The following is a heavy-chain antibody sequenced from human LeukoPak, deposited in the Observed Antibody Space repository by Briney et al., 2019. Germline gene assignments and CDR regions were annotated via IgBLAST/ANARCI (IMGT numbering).Heavy chain of an antibody. D-gene: IGHD6-25*01. CDR1: GGSISGYY. V-gene: IGHV4-4*07. CDR3: VRESGSMRWFDP. Sequence: PSETLSLTCTVSGGSISGYYWSWIRQPAGKGLEWIGRMSTSGNSNYIPSLVSRVTMSVDTSKNQFSLNLSSVTAADTAVYYCVRESGSMRWFDPWGQGTLVTVSS. J-gene: IGHJ5*02. CDR2: MSTSGNS.